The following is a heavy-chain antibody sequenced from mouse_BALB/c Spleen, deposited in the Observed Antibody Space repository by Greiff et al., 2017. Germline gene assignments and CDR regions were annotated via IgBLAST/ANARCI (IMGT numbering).Heavy chain of an antibody. D-gene: IGHD2-1*01. CDR2: ISSGSSTI. J-gene: IGHJ2*01. Sequence: EVKLEESGGGLVQPGGSRKLSCAASGFTFSSFGMHWVRQAPEKGLEWVAYISSGSSTIYYADTVKGRFTISRDNPKNTLFLQMTSLRSEDTAMYYCARSYGNYVYYFDYWGQGTTLTVSS. CDR1: GFTFSSFG. CDR3: ARSYGNYVYYFDY. V-gene: IGHV5-17*02.